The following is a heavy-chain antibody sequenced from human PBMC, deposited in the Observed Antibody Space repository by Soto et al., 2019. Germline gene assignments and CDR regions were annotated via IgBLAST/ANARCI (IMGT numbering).Heavy chain of an antibody. V-gene: IGHV4-59*11. D-gene: IGHD2-2*02. CDR2: IYHTVNT. J-gene: IGHJ3*02. CDR1: GVSIGSHF. CDR3: ARVQYTGVTALDI. Sequence: PSETLSLTCSVSGVSIGSHFWSWVRQAPGRAPELVGYIYHTVNTTYNPALKSRVTISMGTSENQLPLQLRYVTSAATAALYGARVQYTGVTALDIWGQGTMVTVSS.